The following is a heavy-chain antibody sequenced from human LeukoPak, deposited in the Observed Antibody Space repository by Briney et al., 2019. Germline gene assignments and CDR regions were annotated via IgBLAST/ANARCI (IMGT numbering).Heavy chain of an antibody. V-gene: IGHV3-30*18. D-gene: IGHD3-9*01. CDR1: GFTFSSYG. CDR2: ISYDGSNK. J-gene: IGHJ4*02. Sequence: GGSLRLSCAASGFTFSSYGMHWVRQAPGKGLEWVAVISYDGSNKYYAGSVKGRFTISRDNSKNTLYLQMNSLRAEDTAVYYCAKAAILTRTYYFDYWGQGTLVTVSS. CDR3: AKAAILTRTYYFDY.